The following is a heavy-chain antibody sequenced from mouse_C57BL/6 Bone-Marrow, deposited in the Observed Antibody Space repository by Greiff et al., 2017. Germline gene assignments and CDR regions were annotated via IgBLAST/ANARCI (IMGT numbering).Heavy chain of an antibody. J-gene: IGHJ3*01. CDR2: IRNKANGYTT. CDR1: GFTFTDYY. Sequence: EVMLVESGGGLVQPGGSLSLSCAASGFTFTDYYMSWVRQPPGKALEWLGFIRNKANGYTTEYNASVKGRFTISRDNSQTILYLQMNALRAEDSATYYCARGPTFYYDYGLAYWGQGTLVTVAA. CDR3: ARGPTFYYDYGLAY. D-gene: IGHD2-4*01. V-gene: IGHV7-3*01.